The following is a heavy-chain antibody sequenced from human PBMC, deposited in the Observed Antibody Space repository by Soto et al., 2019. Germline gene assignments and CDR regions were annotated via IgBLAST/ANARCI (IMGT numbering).Heavy chain of an antibody. D-gene: IGHD3-3*01. CDR3: ATVGITIFGVVTIPRGNWFDP. CDR1: GYTLTELS. CDR2: FDPEDGET. V-gene: IGHV1-24*01. Sequence: EASVKVSCKVSGYTLTELSMHWVRQAPGKGLEWMGGFDPEDGETIYAQKFQGRVTMTEDTSTDTAYMELSSLRSEDTAVYYCATVGITIFGVVTIPRGNWFDPWGQGTLVTVSS. J-gene: IGHJ5*02.